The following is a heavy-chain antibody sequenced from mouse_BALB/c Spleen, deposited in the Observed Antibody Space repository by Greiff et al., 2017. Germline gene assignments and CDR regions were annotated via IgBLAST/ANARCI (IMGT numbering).Heavy chain of an antibody. Sequence: EVLLVQSGGGLVQPGGSLKFSCAASGFTFRSSTMSWVRQTPEKRLEWVAYISNGGGSTYYPDTVKGRFTISRDNAKNTLYLQMSSLKSEDTAMYYCARRGYDGAWFAYWGQGTLVTVSA. CDR1: GFTFRSST. J-gene: IGHJ3*01. CDR2: ISNGGGST. D-gene: IGHD2-2*01. CDR3: ARRGYDGAWFAY. V-gene: IGHV5-12-2*01.